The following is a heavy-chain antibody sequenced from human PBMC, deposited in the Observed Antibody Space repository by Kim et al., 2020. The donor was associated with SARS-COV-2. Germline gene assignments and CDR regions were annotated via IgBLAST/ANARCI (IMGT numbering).Heavy chain of an antibody. V-gene: IGHV3-66*02. CDR2: IHTDGST. Sequence: GGSLRLSCVASKFTVSFNYMSWVRQAPGKGLEWVSLIHTDGSTFYADSVKGRFIISRDTSKNTLFLQMNSLRADDTAVYYCARDDDYWGQGTLVTVSP. CDR3: ARDDDY. J-gene: IGHJ4*02. CDR1: KFTVSFNY.